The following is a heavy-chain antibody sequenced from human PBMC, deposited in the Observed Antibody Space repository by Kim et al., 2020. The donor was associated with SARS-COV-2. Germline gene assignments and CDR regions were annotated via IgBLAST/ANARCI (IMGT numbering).Heavy chain of an antibody. J-gene: IGHJ4*02. CDR3: ARVGIAARCFDY. D-gene: IGHD6-6*01. Sequence: NYNPSLKSRVTISVDTSKNQFSLKLSSVTAADTAVYYCARVGIAARCFDYWGQGTLVTVSS. V-gene: IGHV4-34*01.